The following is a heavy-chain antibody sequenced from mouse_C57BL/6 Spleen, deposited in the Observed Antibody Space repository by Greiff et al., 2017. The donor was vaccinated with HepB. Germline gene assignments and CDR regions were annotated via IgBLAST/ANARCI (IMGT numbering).Heavy chain of an antibody. D-gene: IGHD1-1*01. CDR2: ISSGGSYT. J-gene: IGHJ1*03. CDR1: GFTFSSYG. Sequence: EVMLVESGGDLVKPGGSLKLSCAASGFTFSSYGMSWVRQTPDKRLEWVATISSGGSYTYYPDSVKGRFTISRDNAKNTLYLQMSSLKSEDTAMYYCASNYYGSSPHWYFDVWGTGTTVTVSS. CDR3: ASNYYGSSPHWYFDV. V-gene: IGHV5-6*02.